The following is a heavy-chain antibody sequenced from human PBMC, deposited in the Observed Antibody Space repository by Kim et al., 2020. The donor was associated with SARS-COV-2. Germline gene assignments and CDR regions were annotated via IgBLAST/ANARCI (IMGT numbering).Heavy chain of an antibody. CDR2: ST. Sequence: STIYADSVEGRFTPSRDNAKNTLYLQVNSLRVEDTAVYYCARGNYHGMDVWGPGTTVTVSS. V-gene: IGHV3-74*01. J-gene: IGHJ6*02. CDR3: ARGNYHGMDV.